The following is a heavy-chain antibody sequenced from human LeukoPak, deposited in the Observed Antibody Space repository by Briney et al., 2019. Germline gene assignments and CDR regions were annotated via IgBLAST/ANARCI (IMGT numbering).Heavy chain of an antibody. V-gene: IGHV3-21*01. CDR2: ISSSSSYI. CDR1: GLTFSSYS. J-gene: IGHJ4*02. D-gene: IGHD3-10*01. Sequence: GGSLRLSCAASGLTFSSYSMNWVRQAPGKGLEWVSSISSSSSYIYYADSVKGRFTISRDNAKNSLYLQMNSLRAEDTAVYYCARDLYGSGSYYNDYWSQGTLVTVSS. CDR3: ARDLYGSGSYYNDY.